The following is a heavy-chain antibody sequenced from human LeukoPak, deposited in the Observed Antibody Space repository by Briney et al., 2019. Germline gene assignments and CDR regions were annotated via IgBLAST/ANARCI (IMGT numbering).Heavy chain of an antibody. CDR2: IYTSGST. CDR1: GGSISSYY. Sequence: SETLSLTCTVSGGSISSYYWSWIRQPAGKGLEWIGRIYTSGSTNYSPSLKSRVTMSVDTSKNQFSLKLSSVTAADTAVYYCARVRYSSSSSYFDYWGQGTLVTVSS. D-gene: IGHD6-6*01. CDR3: ARVRYSSSSSYFDY. J-gene: IGHJ4*02. V-gene: IGHV4-4*07.